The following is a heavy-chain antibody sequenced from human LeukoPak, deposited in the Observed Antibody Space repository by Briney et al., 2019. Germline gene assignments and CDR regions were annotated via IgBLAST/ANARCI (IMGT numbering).Heavy chain of an antibody. J-gene: IGHJ4*02. D-gene: IGHD3-9*01. CDR1: GFTFSSYG. V-gene: IGHV3-30*02. CDR2: IRYDGSNK. Sequence: GGSLRLSCAASGFTFSSYGMHWVRQAPGKGLEWVAFIRYDGSNKYYADSVKGQFTISRDNSKNTLYLQMNSLRAEDTAVYYCAKDRLTEDILTGYYYWGQGTLVTVSS. CDR3: AKDRLTEDILTGYYY.